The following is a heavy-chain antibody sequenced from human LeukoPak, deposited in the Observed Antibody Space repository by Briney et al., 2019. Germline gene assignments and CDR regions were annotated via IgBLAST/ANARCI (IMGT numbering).Heavy chain of an antibody. J-gene: IGHJ4*02. V-gene: IGHV3-23*01. D-gene: IGHD3-10*01. CDR1: GFTFSSYA. CDR2: ISGSGGGT. Sequence: GGSLRLSCAASGFTFSSYAMSWVRQAPGKGLEWVSAISGSGGGTYYADSVKGRFTISRDNSKNTLYLQMNSLRAEDTAVYYCAIALIPLRFGESTQFDYWGQGTLVTVSS. CDR3: AIALIPLRFGESTQFDY.